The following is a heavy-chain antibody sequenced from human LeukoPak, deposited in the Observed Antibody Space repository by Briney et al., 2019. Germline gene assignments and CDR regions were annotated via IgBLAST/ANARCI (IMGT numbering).Heavy chain of an antibody. J-gene: IGHJ4*02. CDR2: ISGSGGTT. CDR3: ARDAGRYFDWLGY. D-gene: IGHD3-9*01. CDR1: GFTFSSYA. Sequence: GGSLRLSCAASGFTFSSYAMSWVRQAPGKGLEWVSAISGSGGTTYYADSVKGRFTISRDNSKNTLYLQMNSLRAEDTAVYYCARDAGRYFDWLGYWGQGTLVTVSS. V-gene: IGHV3-23*01.